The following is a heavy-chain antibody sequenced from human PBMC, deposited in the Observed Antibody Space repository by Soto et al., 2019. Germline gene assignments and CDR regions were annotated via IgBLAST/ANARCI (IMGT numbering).Heavy chain of an antibody. CDR3: ASRPFNYYYYAMEV. Sequence: ASVKVSCKASGYTFTDYTIHCVRQAPGQRLEWMAWINAGSGNTKHSQRLQGRVTINRDTSASTVYMELSSLKSEDTAVYYCASRPFNYYYYAMEVWGQGTTVTVSS. V-gene: IGHV1-3*01. J-gene: IGHJ6*02. CDR1: GYTFTDYT. CDR2: INAGSGNT.